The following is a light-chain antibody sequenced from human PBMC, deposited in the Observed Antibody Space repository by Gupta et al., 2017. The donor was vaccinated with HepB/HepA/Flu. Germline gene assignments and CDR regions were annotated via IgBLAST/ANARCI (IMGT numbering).Light chain of an antibody. CDR3: QVWDSGTDHWV. Sequence: SYVLTQPPSVSVAPGKTARITCGGNNVGRKNVHWYQQRPGQAPGLVVYDDSDRPSGIPERFSGSNSGDTATLTISGVESGDEADYYCQVWDSGTDHWVFGGGTKLTVL. V-gene: IGLV3-21*03. CDR2: DDS. CDR1: NVGRKN. J-gene: IGLJ3*02.